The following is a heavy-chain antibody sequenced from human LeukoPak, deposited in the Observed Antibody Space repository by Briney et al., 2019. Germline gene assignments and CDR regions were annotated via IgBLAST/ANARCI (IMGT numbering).Heavy chain of an antibody. CDR3: ARGLHTSGYAFDI. D-gene: IGHD3-3*01. V-gene: IGHV1-69*05. Sequence: SVKVSCKASGGTFSSYAISWVRQAPGQGLEWMGRIIPIFGTANYAQKFQGRVTITTDESTSTAYIELSSLRSEDTAVYYCARGLHTSGYAFDIWGQGTMVTVSS. CDR1: GGTFSSYA. CDR2: IIPIFGTA. J-gene: IGHJ3*02.